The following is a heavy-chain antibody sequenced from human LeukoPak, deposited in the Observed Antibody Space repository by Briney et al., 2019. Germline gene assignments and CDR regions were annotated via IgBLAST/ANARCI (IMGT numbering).Heavy chain of an antibody. J-gene: IGHJ6*03. D-gene: IGHD5-18*01. CDR2: TNHSGST. CDR3: ARTTEGGYTYDYFYYYYMDV. Sequence: SETLSLTCAVYGGSFSGYYWSWIRQPPGKGLEWIGETNHSGSTNYNPSLKSRVTISVDPSKNQFSLTLSSVTAADTAVYYCARTTEGGYTYDYFYYYYMDVWGKGTTVTISS. V-gene: IGHV4-34*01. CDR1: GGSFSGYY.